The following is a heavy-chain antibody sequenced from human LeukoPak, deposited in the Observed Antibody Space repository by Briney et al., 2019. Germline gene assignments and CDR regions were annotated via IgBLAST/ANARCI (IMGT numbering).Heavy chain of an antibody. V-gene: IGHV3-7*05. Sequence: GGSLRLSCTASGFTFSSYWMSWVRQAPGKGLEWVANIKQIKQDGSEKDYVDSVKGRFTISRDNSKNTLFLQMHSLRAEDTAVYYCAKVCLLNVYSPASWGQGTLVTVSS. CDR3: AKVCLLNVYSPAS. D-gene: IGHD3-16*01. CDR2: IKQIKQDGSEK. CDR1: GFTFSSYW. J-gene: IGHJ5*02.